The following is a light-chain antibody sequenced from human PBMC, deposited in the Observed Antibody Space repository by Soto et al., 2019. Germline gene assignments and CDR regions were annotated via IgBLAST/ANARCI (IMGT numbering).Light chain of an antibody. V-gene: IGKV3-15*01. CDR2: GSS. CDR3: QQYNIWPYT. Sequence: EIRRTQSPATLSVSPGERATLSCRASQRVSSNLAWYQQKPGQAPRHLIYGSSTRATGIPARFSGSGSGTEFTRTVSRLQSEDFAVYSCQQYNIWPYTFGQGTKLQIK. CDR1: QRVSSN. J-gene: IGKJ2*01.